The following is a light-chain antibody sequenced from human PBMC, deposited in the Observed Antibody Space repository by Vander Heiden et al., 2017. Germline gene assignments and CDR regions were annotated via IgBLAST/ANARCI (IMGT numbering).Light chain of an antibody. CDR2: GAS. J-gene: IGKJ2*01. Sequence: IMTQSPATLSVSPGERATLSYRTSKSVASNLARYQQIPGQPTWLLIPGASTTSTGIAAWFGGSGSGTEFTLTISSLQSEDFAVYYCQQYNNWPPYTFGQGTKLEIK. CDR1: KSVASN. CDR3: QQYNNWPPYT. V-gene: IGKV3-15*01.